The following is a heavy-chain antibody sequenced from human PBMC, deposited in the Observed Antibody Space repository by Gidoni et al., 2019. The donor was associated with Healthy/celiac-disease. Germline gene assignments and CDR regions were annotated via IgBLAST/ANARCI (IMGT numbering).Heavy chain of an antibody. CDR1: GYRFTSYW. V-gene: IGHV5-51*03. CDR2: IYPGDSDT. D-gene: IGHD3-3*01. Sequence: EVQLVQSGAEVKKPGKSLKIYCKGSGYRFTSYWIGWVSQMPGKGREWMWIIYPGDSDTRYSPSFQGQVTISADKSISTAYLQWSSLKASDTAMYYCARNVESPYYYMDVWGKGTTVTVSS. CDR3: ARNVESPYYYMDV. J-gene: IGHJ6*03.